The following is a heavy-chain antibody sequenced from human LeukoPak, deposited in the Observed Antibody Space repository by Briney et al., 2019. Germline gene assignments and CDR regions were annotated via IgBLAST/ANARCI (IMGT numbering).Heavy chain of an antibody. CDR2: IYPGDSDT. V-gene: IGHV5-51*01. D-gene: IGHD5-18*01. CDR3: ARATAMVVNWFDP. J-gene: IGHJ5*02. Sequence: GESLKISCKGSGYGFTSYWIGWVRQMPGKGLEWMGIIYPGDSDTRYSPSFQGQVTISADKSISTAYLQWSSLKASDAAMYYCARATAMVVNWFDPWGQGALVTVSS. CDR1: GYGFTSYW.